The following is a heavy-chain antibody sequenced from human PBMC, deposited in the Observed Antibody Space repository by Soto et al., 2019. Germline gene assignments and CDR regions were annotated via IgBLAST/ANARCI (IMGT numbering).Heavy chain of an antibody. J-gene: IGHJ6*02. D-gene: IGHD3-10*01. CDR2: ISGSGGST. Sequence: EVQLLESGGGLVQPGGSLRLSCAASGFTFSSYAMGWVRQAPGKGLEWVSAISGSGGSTYYADSVKGRFTISRDNSKNTLYLQMNSLRAEDTAVYYCAKGESGSGSYYAQYYYYYGMDVWGQGTTVTVSS. V-gene: IGHV3-23*01. CDR3: AKGESGSGSYYAQYYYYYGMDV. CDR1: GFTFSSYA.